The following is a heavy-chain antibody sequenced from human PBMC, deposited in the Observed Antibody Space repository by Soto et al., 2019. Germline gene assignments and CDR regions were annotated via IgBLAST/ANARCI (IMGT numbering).Heavy chain of an antibody. J-gene: IGHJ4*02. V-gene: IGHV3-23*01. CDR2: ISGSGGST. CDR1: GFTFSGYA. Sequence: PGGSLRLSCAASGFTFSGYAMSWVRQAPGKGLEWVSAISGSGGSTYYADSVKGRFTISRDNSKNTLYLQMNSLRAEDTAVYYCAKDGSPNDSSGYGGDYFDYWGQGTLGTVSS. D-gene: IGHD3-22*01. CDR3: AKDGSPNDSSGYGGDYFDY.